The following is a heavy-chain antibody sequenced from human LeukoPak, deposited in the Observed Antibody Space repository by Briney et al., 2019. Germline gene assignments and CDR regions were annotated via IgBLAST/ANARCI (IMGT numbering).Heavy chain of an antibody. J-gene: IGHJ5*02. CDR3: ARDRPGRYCSTTSCFTASSFAP. CDR2: IIPIFATA. Sequence: GASVKVSCKASRGTFTNYAISWVRQAPGQGLEWMGGIIPIFATANYAQKFQGRVTITADESTSTAYMELSSLRSEDTAVYYCARDRPGRYCSTTSCFTASSFAPWGQGTLVTVSS. CDR1: RGTFTNYA. D-gene: IGHD2-2*02. V-gene: IGHV1-69*13.